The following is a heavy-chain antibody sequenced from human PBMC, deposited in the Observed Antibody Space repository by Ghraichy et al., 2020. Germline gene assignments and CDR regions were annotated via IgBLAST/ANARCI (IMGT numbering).Heavy chain of an antibody. D-gene: IGHD2-8*01. CDR1: GYTFTSYG. CDR3: ARASYCTNGVCYPNYYYYYGMDV. Sequence: ASVKVSCKASGYTFTSYGISWVRQAPGQGLEWMGWISAYNGNTNYAQKLQGRVTMTTDTSTSTAYMELRSLRSDDTAVYYCARASYCTNGVCYPNYYYYYGMDVWGQGTTVTVSS. V-gene: IGHV1-18*04. CDR2: ISAYNGNT. J-gene: IGHJ6*02.